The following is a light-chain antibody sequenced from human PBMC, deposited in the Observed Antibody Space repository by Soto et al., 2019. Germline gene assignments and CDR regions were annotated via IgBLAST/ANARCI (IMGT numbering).Light chain of an antibody. J-gene: IGKJ5*01. Sequence: EIVLTQSPATLSLSPGERAILSCRASQSVSTFLAWFQQKPGQPPRLLIYNASNRTTGIPARFSGSGSGTDFTLTISSREPEDFAVYYCQQRGDWPPVTFGQGTRLEIK. CDR3: QQRGDWPPVT. V-gene: IGKV3-11*01. CDR2: NAS. CDR1: QSVSTF.